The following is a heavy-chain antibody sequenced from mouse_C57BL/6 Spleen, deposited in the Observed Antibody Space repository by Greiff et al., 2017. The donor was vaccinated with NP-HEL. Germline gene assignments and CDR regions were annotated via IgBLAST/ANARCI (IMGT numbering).Heavy chain of an antibody. CDR3: ARWGGSPFAY. CDR1: GYTFTSYW. Sequence: QVQLQQPGAELVMPGASVKLSCKASGYTFTSYWMHWVKQRPGQGLEWIGEIDPSDSYTNYNQKFKGKSTLTVDKSSSTAYMQLSSLTSEDSAVYYCARWGGSPFAYWGQGTLVTVSA. J-gene: IGHJ3*01. CDR2: IDPSDSYT. V-gene: IGHV1-69*01. D-gene: IGHD1-1*01.